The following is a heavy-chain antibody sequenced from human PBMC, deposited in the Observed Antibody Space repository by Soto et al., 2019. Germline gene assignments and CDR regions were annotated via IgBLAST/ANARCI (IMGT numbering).Heavy chain of an antibody. V-gene: IGHV3-30*18. D-gene: IGHD3-10*01. Sequence: QAQLVESGGGVVQPGRSLRLSCTASGFSLRSYGMHWVRQAPGKGLSWVAVMSYDGRNTYSADSVKGRFTISRDDSKNTMYLQINSLRPEDTALYYCAKDTGFGELFSDTFDLWGQGTMVTVSS. CDR3: AKDTGFGELFSDTFDL. CDR2: MSYDGRNT. J-gene: IGHJ3*01. CDR1: GFSLRSYG.